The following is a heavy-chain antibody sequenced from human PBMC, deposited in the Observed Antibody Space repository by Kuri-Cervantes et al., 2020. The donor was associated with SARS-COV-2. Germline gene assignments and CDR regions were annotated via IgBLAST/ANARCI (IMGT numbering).Heavy chain of an antibody. D-gene: IGHD6-13*01. CDR3: ARAQEHNAQQLAGVDY. Sequence: SVKVSCKASGYTFTSYYMHWVRQAPGQGLEWMGIINPSGGSTSYAPKFQGRVTMTRDTSTSTVYMELSSLRSEDTAVYYCARAQEHNAQQLAGVDYWGQGTLVTVSS. CDR1: GYTFTSYY. CDR2: INPSGGST. V-gene: IGHV1-46*01. J-gene: IGHJ4*02.